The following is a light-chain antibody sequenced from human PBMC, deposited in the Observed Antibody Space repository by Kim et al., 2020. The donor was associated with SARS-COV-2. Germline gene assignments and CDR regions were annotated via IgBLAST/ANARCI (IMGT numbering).Light chain of an antibody. J-gene: IGKJ2*01. CDR1: QTISNY. CDR2: ATS. CDR3: QQYYNTPYT. V-gene: IGKV1-39*01. Sequence: SASVGDRFTITCRASQTISNYLTWYQQKPEKAPKLLIHATSTLQSGVPSRFSGTGSGTDFTLTITSLQPEDFATYYCQQYYNTPYTFGQGTKLEI.